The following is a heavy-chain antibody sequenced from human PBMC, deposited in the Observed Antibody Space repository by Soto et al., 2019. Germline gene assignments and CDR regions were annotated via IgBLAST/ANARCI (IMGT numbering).Heavy chain of an antibody. V-gene: IGHV3-23*01. D-gene: IGHD3-10*01. CDR2: ISGSGDST. Sequence: PGGSLRLSCAASGFTFSTYAMNWVRQAPGKGLEWVSGISGSGDSTYYADSVKGRFTVSRDNSKNTLYLQMNSLRAEDTAVYYCARSSGGSGKLWNYYGMDVWGQGTTVTVSS. J-gene: IGHJ6*02. CDR1: GFTFSTYA. CDR3: ARSSGGSGKLWNYYGMDV.